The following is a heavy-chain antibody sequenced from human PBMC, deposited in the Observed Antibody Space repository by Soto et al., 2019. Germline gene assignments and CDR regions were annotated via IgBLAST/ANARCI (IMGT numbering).Heavy chain of an antibody. D-gene: IGHD6-19*01. Sequence: GGSLRLSCAASGFTFSSYEMNWVRQAPGKGLEWVSYISSSGSTIYYADSVKGRFTTSRDNAKNSLYLQMSSLRAEDTAVYYCASYSSGWYRKGTDYWGQGTLVTVS. J-gene: IGHJ4*02. CDR3: ASYSSGWYRKGTDY. CDR1: GFTFSSYE. V-gene: IGHV3-48*03. CDR2: ISSSGSTI.